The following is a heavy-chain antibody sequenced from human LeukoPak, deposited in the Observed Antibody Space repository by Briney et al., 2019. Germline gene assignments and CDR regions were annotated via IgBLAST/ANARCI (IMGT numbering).Heavy chain of an antibody. CDR1: GFTFSSYG. CDR3: AKDFPLTMVRGVIPHYFDY. Sequence: GGSLRLSCAASGFTFSSYGMHWVRQAPGKGLEWVAFIRYDGSNKYYADSVKGRFTISRDNSKNTLYLQMNSLGAEDTAVYYCAKDFPLTMVRGVIPHYFDYWGQGTLVTVSS. D-gene: IGHD3-10*01. J-gene: IGHJ4*02. V-gene: IGHV3-30*02. CDR2: IRYDGSNK.